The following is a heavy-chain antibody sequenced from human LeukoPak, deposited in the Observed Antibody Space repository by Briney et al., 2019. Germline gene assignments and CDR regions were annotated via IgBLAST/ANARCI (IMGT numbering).Heavy chain of an antibody. J-gene: IGHJ6*02. D-gene: IGHD2-2*01. CDR1: GFTVSSNY. Sequence: PGGSLRLSCAASGFTVSSNYMSWVRQAPGKGLEWVGRIKSKTDGGTTDYGAPVKGRFTISRDDSKNTLYLQMNSLKIEDTAVYYCARGRGSTRYYYYGMDVWGQGTTVTVSS. CDR2: IKSKTDGGTT. V-gene: IGHV3-15*01. CDR3: ARGRGSTRYYYYGMDV.